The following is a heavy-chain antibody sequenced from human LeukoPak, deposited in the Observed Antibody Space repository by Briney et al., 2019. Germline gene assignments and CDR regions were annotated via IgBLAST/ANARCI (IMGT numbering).Heavy chain of an antibody. CDR1: GYTFTSYY. CDR2: VNPGSGGT. V-gene: IGHV1-2*06. D-gene: IGHD1-26*01. CDR3: ARWQPNPDSGTITALD. Sequence: ASVKVSCKASGYTFTSYYVHWVRQAPGQGLEWVGPVNPGSGGTKCGQKFQDRLAMTRDTSVSTAYIELSRLEYDDAAVYYSARWQPNPDSGTITALDWGEGSLVTVSS. J-gene: IGHJ4*02.